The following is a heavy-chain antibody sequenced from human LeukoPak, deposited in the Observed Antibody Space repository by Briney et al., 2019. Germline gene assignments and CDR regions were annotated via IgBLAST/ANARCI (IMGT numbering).Heavy chain of an antibody. V-gene: IGHV3-7*01. J-gene: IGHJ4*02. CDR2: IKEDGSEK. Sequence: GGSLRLTCPASGFPFSTYWVNWVRQAPGKGLEWVANIKEDGSEKFYVDSVRGRFTISRDNAKNSLYLQMNSLRAGDTAVYYCARGRNVVATSGYFDYWGQGTLVTVSS. D-gene: IGHD5-12*01. CDR1: GFPFSTYW. CDR3: ARGRNVVATSGYFDY.